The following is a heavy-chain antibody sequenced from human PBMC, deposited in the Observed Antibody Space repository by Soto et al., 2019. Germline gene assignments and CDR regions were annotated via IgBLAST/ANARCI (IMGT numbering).Heavy chain of an antibody. V-gene: IGHV3-72*01. D-gene: IGHD6-6*01. CDR2: TRNKANSYTT. Sequence: GGSLRLSCAASGFTFSDHYMDWVRQAPGKGLEWVGRTRNKANSYTTEYAASVKGRFTISRDDSKNSLYLQMNSLKTEDTAVYYCARSIAARRKAGYYYYYMDVWGKGTTVTVSS. CDR3: ARSIAARRKAGYYYYYMDV. J-gene: IGHJ6*03. CDR1: GFTFSDHY.